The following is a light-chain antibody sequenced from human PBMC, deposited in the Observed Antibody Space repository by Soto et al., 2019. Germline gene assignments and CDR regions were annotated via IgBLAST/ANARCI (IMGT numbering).Light chain of an antibody. Sequence: EIFMTQSPATLSVSPWEIATLSWRASQSVSSNLAWYQQKPGQAPRLLIYGASTGATGIPARFSGSGSGTEFTLTISSLQSEDFAVYYCQQYNNWPWTFGQGTKVDIK. J-gene: IGKJ1*01. CDR2: GAS. V-gene: IGKV3-15*01. CDR1: QSVSSN. CDR3: QQYNNWPWT.